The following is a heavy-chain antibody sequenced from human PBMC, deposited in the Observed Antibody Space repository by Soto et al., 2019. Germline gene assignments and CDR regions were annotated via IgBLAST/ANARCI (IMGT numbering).Heavy chain of an antibody. J-gene: IGHJ6*03. Sequence: PGGSLRLSCAASGFTFDDYAMHWVRQAPGKGLEWVSGISWNSGSIGYADSVKGRFTISRDNAKNSLYLQMNSLRAEDTALYYCAKDSVRYYYGSGSYKYYYYYMDVWGKGTTVTVSS. CDR2: ISWNSGSI. V-gene: IGHV3-9*01. CDR3: AKDSVRYYYGSGSYKYYYYYMDV. D-gene: IGHD3-10*01. CDR1: GFTFDDYA.